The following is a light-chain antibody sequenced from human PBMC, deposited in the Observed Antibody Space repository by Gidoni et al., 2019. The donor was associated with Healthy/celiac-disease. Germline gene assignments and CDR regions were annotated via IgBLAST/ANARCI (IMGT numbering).Light chain of an antibody. CDR3: QQYCSYPPGT. CDR2: AAS. J-gene: IGKJ1*01. CDR1: QGSSSY. V-gene: IGKV1-8*01. Sequence: AIRMTQAPSSLSASTGDRVTITCRASQGSSSYLAWYQQKPWKAPKLLIYAASTLQSGVPSRFSGRGSGIDVTLTISCLQSEDFATYYCQQYCSYPPGTFGQGTKVEIK.